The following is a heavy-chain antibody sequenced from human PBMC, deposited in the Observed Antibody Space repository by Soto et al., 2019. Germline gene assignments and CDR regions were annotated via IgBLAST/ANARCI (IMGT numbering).Heavy chain of an antibody. D-gene: IGHD5-12*01. CDR3: ARYGGYEGLRFDP. CDR2: IFYSGST. V-gene: IGHV4-30-4*01. Sequence: QVQLQESGPGLVKPSQTLSLTCTVSGGSISSGDYYWSWIRQPPGKGLEWIGYIFYSGSTYYNPSLKSRVTISVDTSTNQFSLKLSSVTAADTGVYYCARYGGYEGLRFDPWGQGTLVTVSS. J-gene: IGHJ5*02. CDR1: GGSISSGDYY.